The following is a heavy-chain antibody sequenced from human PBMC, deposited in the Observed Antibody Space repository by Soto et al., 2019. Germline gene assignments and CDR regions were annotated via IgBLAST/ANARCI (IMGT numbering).Heavy chain of an antibody. CDR1: GYTFTSYA. V-gene: IGHV1-3*01. D-gene: IGHD2-21*02. CDR3: ARGANCGGDCYSWFDP. J-gene: IGHJ5*02. Sequence: GASVKVSCKASGYTFTSYAMHWVRQAPGQRLEWMGWINAGNGNTKYSQKFQGRVTITRDTSASTAYMELSSLRSEDTAVYYCARGANCGGDCYSWFDPWGQGTLVTVSS. CDR2: INAGNGNT.